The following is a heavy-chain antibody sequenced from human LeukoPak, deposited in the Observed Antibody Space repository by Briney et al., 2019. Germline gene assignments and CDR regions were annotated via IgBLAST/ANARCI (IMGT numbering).Heavy chain of an antibody. D-gene: IGHD6-13*01. J-gene: IGHJ4*02. Sequence: GASVKVSCKAPGGTFSSYATSWVRQAPGQGLEWMGRIIPILGIANYAQKFQGRVTITADKSTSTAYMELSSLRSEDTAVYYCARVGISSWYYFDYWGQGTLVTVSS. V-gene: IGHV1-69*04. CDR3: ARVGISSWYYFDY. CDR2: IIPILGIA. CDR1: GGTFSSYA.